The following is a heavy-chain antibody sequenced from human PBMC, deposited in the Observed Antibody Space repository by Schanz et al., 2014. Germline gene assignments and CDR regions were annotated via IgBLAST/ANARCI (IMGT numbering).Heavy chain of an antibody. V-gene: IGHV1-18*01. Sequence: VQSVHSGTEVQKLGASVKVSCPTSGYTFTAYGINWVRQAPGQGLEWMGWISPYNGNTNYAQKLQGRVTMTADTSTSTAYMDLRSLRSDDTAVYYCARDQSPYTNSSDVRYFDYWGQGSLVTVSS. J-gene: IGHJ4*02. CDR3: ARDQSPYTNSSDVRYFDY. CDR1: GYTFTAYG. CDR2: ISPYNGNT. D-gene: IGHD6-6*01.